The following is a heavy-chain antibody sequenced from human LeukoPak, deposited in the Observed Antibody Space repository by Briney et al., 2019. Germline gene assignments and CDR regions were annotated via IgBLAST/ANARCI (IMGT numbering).Heavy chain of an antibody. Sequence: AGGSLRLSCAASGFTFSNTWMNWVRQAPGKGLEWVSAISGSGGSTYYADSVKGRFTISRDNSKNTLYLQMNSLRAEDTAVYYCAKRAEYSSSYYFDYWGQGTLVTVSS. CDR2: ISGSGGST. CDR3: AKRAEYSSSYYFDY. J-gene: IGHJ4*02. CDR1: GFTFSNTW. D-gene: IGHD6-6*01. V-gene: IGHV3-23*01.